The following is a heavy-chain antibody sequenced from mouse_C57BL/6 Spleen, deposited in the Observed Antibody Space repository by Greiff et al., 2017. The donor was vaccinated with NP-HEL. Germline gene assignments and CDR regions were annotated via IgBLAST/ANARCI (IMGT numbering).Heavy chain of an antibody. CDR1: EYEFPSHD. V-gene: IGHV5-2*01. D-gene: IGHD1-1*01. Sequence: VQLKEPGGGLVQPGESLKLSCESTEYEFPSHDMSWVRKTPEKRLELVAAINSDGGNTYYPDTMERRFIISRDNTKKTLYLQMSSLRYEDTALYDRAREGITTVFDYWGKGTTLTVSS. CDR3: AREGITTVFDY. CDR2: INSDGGNT. J-gene: IGHJ2*01.